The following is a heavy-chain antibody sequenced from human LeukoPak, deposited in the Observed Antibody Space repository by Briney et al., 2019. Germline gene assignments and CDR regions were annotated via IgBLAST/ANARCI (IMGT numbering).Heavy chain of an antibody. D-gene: IGHD3-10*01. V-gene: IGHV1-18*01. Sequence: GASVKVSCKASGYTFTSYGISWVRQAPGQGLEWMGWISAYNGNTNYAQKFQGRVTITADESTSTAYMELSSLRSEDTAVYYCAIDYGSGSQYRDYYYYMDVWGKGTTVTISS. CDR3: AIDYGSGSQYRDYYYYMDV. J-gene: IGHJ6*03. CDR2: ISAYNGNT. CDR1: GYTFTSYG.